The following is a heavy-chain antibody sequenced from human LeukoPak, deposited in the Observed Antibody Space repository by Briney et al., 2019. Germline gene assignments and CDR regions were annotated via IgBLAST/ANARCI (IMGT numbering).Heavy chain of an antibody. CDR3: ARESGWYD. D-gene: IGHD6-19*01. CDR1: GFNFRDAA. V-gene: IGHV3-23*01. J-gene: IGHJ4*02. CDR2: ISFSGDNS. Sequence: GGSLRLSCAASGFNFRDAAMTWVRQAPGKGLEWVSLISFSGDNSYYADSVKGRFTISRDNAKNSLYLQMNSLRAEDTAVYYCARESGWYDWGQGTLVTVSS.